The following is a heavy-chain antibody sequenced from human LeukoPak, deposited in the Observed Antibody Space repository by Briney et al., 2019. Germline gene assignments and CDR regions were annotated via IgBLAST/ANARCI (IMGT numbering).Heavy chain of an antibody. D-gene: IGHD3-10*01. V-gene: IGHV3-30*02. J-gene: IGHJ5*02. CDR1: GFTFSSYG. CDR2: IRYDGSNK. Sequence: PGGSLRLSCAASGFTFSSYGMHWVRQAPGKGLEWVAFIRYDGSNKYYADSVKGRFTISRDDAKNSLYLQMNSLRAEDTAVYYCARDYMVRGVMPLFDPWGQGTLVTVSS. CDR3: ARDYMVRGVMPLFDP.